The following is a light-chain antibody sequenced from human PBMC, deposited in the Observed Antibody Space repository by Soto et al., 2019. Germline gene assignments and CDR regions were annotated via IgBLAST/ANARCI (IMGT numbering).Light chain of an antibody. Sequence: QSALTQPPSASGSPGQSVTISCTGSSSDVGGYNYVSWYQQHPGKAPKLLIYEVDKRPSGVPDRFSGSRSGNTASLSVFGLRAEDDADYYCSSYAGSKTLVFGGGTKVTVL. CDR1: SSDVGGYNY. V-gene: IGLV2-8*01. CDR3: SSYAGSKTLV. CDR2: EVD. J-gene: IGLJ3*02.